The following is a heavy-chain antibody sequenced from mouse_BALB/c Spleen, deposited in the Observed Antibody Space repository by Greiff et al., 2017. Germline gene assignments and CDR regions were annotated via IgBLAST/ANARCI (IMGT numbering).Heavy chain of an antibody. CDR1: GFTFSSFG. J-gene: IGHJ1*01. V-gene: IGHV5-17*02. CDR2: ISSGSSTI. Sequence: DVMLVESGGGLVQPGGSRKLSCAASGFTFSSFGMHWVRQAPEKGLEWVAYISSGSSTIYYADTVKGRFTISRDNPKNTLFLQMTSLRSEDTAMYYCARGYGSSWYFDVWGAGTTVTVSS. D-gene: IGHD1-1*01. CDR3: ARGYGSSWYFDV.